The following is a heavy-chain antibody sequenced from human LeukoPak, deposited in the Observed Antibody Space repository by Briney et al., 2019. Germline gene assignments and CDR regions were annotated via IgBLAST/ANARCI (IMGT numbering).Heavy chain of an antibody. CDR3: ASLTEGVFGFWNV. CDR2: IYTSGST. D-gene: IGHD3-3*01. V-gene: IGHV4-61*02. CDR1: GGSISSGSYY. Sequence: SETLSLTCTVSGGSISSGSYYWSWIRQPAGKGLEWIGRIYTSGSTNYNPSLKSRVTISVDTSKNQFSLKLSSVTAADTAVYYCASLTEGVFGFWNVWGQGTTVTVSS. J-gene: IGHJ6*02.